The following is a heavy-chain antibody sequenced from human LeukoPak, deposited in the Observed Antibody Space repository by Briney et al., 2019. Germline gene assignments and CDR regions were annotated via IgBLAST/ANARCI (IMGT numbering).Heavy chain of an antibody. CDR2: IWYDGSNK. CDR1: GFTFDDYA. CDR3: AREGRWLQLGLGY. V-gene: IGHV3-33*08. D-gene: IGHD5-24*01. J-gene: IGHJ4*02. Sequence: GGSLRPSCAASGFTFDDYAMHWVRQAPGKGLEGVAVIWYDGSNKYYAESVKGRFTISRDNSKNTLYLQMNNLRAEDTAVYYCAREGRWLQLGLGYWGQGTLVTVSS.